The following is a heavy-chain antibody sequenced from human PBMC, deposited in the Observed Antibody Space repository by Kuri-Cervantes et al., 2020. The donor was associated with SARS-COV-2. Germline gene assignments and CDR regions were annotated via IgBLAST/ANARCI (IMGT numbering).Heavy chain of an antibody. D-gene: IGHD1-26*01. CDR3: ARREGGGSYNVAFDI. CDR1: GGSISSYY. V-gene: IGHV4-59*08. CDR2: IYHSGSI. Sequence: GSLRLSCTVSGGSISSYYWSWIRQSPGKGLEWIGSIYHSGSIFYNPSLKSRVTILLDTSKNQFSLKLTSVTAADTAVYYCARREGGGSYNVAFDIWGQGTLVTVSS. J-gene: IGHJ3*02.